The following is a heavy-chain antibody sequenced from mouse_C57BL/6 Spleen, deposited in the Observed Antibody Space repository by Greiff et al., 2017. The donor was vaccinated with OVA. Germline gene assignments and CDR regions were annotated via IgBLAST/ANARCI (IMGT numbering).Heavy chain of an antibody. Sequence: EVQLVESGGGLVKPGGSLKLSCAASGFTFSDYGMHWVRQAPEKGLEWVAYISSGSSTIYYADTVTGRCTISSDHAKNTLFLQMTSLRSEDTARYYCARSAYYSNSYAMDYWGQGTSVTVSS. J-gene: IGHJ4*01. CDR2: ISSGSSTI. V-gene: IGHV5-17*01. D-gene: IGHD2-5*01. CDR3: ARSAYYSNSYAMDY. CDR1: GFTFSDYG.